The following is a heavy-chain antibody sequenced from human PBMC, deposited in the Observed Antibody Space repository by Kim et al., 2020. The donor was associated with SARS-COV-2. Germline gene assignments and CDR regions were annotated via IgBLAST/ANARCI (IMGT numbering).Heavy chain of an antibody. Sequence: GGSLRLSCAASGFTVSSNYMSWVRQAPGKGLEWVSVIYSGGSTYYADSVKGRFTISRDNSKNTLYLQMNSLRAEDTAVYYCARDPGSSLEFDYWGQGTLVTVSS. CDR3: ARDPGSSLEFDY. J-gene: IGHJ4*02. CDR1: GFTVSSNY. D-gene: IGHD6-6*01. CDR2: IYSGGST. V-gene: IGHV3-53*01.